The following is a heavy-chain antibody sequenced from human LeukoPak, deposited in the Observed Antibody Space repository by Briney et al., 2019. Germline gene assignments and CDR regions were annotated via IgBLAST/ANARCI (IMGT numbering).Heavy chain of an antibody. CDR2: ISYDGSNK. CDR3: AKSPDRSWFDP. CDR1: GFTFSSYG. V-gene: IGHV3-30*18. D-gene: IGHD3-10*01. J-gene: IGHJ5*02. Sequence: PGRSLRLSCAASGFTFSSYGMHWVRQAPGKGLEWVAVISYDGSNKYYADSVKGRFTISRDNSKNTLHLQMNSLRADDTAVYYCAKSPDRSWFDPWGQGTLVTVSS.